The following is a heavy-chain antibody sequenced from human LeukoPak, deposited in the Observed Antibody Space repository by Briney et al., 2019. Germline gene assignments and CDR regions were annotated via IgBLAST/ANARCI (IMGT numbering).Heavy chain of an antibody. J-gene: IGHJ6*03. CDR2: MYYRWSP. CDR1: GGSISSYY. CDR3: ASGAYSYYYIDV. V-gene: IGHV4-59*08. D-gene: IGHD1-26*01. Sequence: SETLSLTCTVSGGSISSYYWSWIRQPPGKGLEWIGYMYYRWSPYYNPSLKSRVTISVDTSKNHFSLKPSSVPAADTAVYYCASGAYSYYYIDVWGKGTTVTISS.